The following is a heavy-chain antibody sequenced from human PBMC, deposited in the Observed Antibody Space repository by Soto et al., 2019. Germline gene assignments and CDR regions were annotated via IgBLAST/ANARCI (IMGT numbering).Heavy chain of an antibody. CDR2: IHYTGTT. Sequence: QLQLQESGPGLVKPSETLSLTCTVSGDSITSGRYYWGWIRQSPGQGLEWIGSIHYTGTTYYGPFLKSRVTISLDTSKNQVSLKVFSVTAADTAVYHCARGRDYDWGSNRHYYFDYWGQGILVTVSS. CDR3: ARGRDYDWGSNRHYYFDY. V-gene: IGHV4-39*01. D-gene: IGHD3-16*02. J-gene: IGHJ4*02. CDR1: GDSITSGRYY.